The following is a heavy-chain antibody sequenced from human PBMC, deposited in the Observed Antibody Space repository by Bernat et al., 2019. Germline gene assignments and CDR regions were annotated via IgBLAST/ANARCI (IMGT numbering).Heavy chain of an antibody. CDR2: ISGSGGST. CDR1: GFTFSDYA. V-gene: IGHV3-23*04. Sequence: EVQLVESGGGLVQPGGSLRLSCAASGFTFSDYAMSWVRQAPGKGLEWVSVISGSGGSTNYADSVKGRFTISRDNSKNSLYLQMNSLTDEDTAVYYCARDLRGGEDYWGQGTLVTVSS. J-gene: IGHJ4*02. D-gene: IGHD2-15*01. CDR3: ARDLRGGEDY.